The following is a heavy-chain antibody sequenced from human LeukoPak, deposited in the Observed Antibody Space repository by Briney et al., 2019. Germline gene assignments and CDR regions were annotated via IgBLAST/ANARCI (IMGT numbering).Heavy chain of an antibody. CDR3: ARRAVTTDY. V-gene: IGHV1-2*06. CDR2: INPNSGGT. CDR1: GYTFTGYY. D-gene: IGHD4-17*01. J-gene: IGHJ4*02. Sequence: ASVKVSCKASGYTFTGYYMHWVRQATGQGLEWMGRINPNSGGTNYAQKFQGRVTMTRDAFISTAYMELSRLRSDATAAYYCARRAVTTDYWSQGTLVTVSS.